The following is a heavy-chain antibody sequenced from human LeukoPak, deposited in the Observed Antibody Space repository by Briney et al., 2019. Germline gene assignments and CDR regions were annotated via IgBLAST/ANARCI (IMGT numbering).Heavy chain of an antibody. Sequence: GGSLRLSCAASGFTFDNFAMNWVRQAPGKGLEWVSGISDSGGSTHYADSVKGRFTSSRDNPKNTLYLQMNSLRAEDTAVYYCASEYCSSTSCYSFGSLDYWGQGTLVTVSS. CDR2: ISDSGGST. CDR1: GFTFDNFA. CDR3: ASEYCSSTSCYSFGSLDY. D-gene: IGHD2-2*01. J-gene: IGHJ4*02. V-gene: IGHV3-23*01.